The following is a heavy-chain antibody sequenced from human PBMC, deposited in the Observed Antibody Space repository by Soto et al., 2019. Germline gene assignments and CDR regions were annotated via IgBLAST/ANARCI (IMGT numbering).Heavy chain of an antibody. CDR1: GYTFTSYG. J-gene: IGHJ5*02. CDR2: ISAYNGNT. D-gene: IGHD3-9*01. Sequence: ASVKVSCKASGYTFTSYGISWVRQAPGQGLEWMGWISAYNGNTNYAQKLQGRVTMTTDTSTSTAYMELRSLRSDDTAVYYCARAGGYFDCLLLPSWFDPWGQGTRVTVAS. V-gene: IGHV1-18*01. CDR3: ARAGGYFDCLLLPSWFDP.